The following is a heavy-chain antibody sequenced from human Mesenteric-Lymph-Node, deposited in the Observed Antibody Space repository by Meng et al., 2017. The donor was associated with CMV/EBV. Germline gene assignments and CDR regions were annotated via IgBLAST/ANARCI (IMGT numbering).Heavy chain of an antibody. Sequence: LSLTCAASGFTFSRYAMHWVRQAPGKGLYWVAVVSYDGTNKYYAGSVKGRFTISRDNSENTVFLQMNSLRPEDSAVYYCARVDFDFWSGLGYWGQGALVTVSS. CDR2: VSYDGTNK. V-gene: IGHV3-30*01. CDR3: ARVDFDFWSGLGY. D-gene: IGHD3-3*01. J-gene: IGHJ4*02. CDR1: GFTFSRYA.